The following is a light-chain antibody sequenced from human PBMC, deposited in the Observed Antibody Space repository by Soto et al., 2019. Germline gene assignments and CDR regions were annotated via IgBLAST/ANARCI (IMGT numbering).Light chain of an antibody. J-gene: IGKJ5*01. V-gene: IGKV2D-29*02. CDR2: EVS. CDR3: MQSTQLPTT. CDR1: QSLLHITGETF. Sequence: DVVMTQTPPSLSVAPGQPASISCKSSQSLLHITGETFLFWYLQKPGQSPQLLIYEVSTRVSGVPDRFSGSGSGTDFTLEISRVETDDVGIYYCMQSTQLPTTFGQGTRMEIK.